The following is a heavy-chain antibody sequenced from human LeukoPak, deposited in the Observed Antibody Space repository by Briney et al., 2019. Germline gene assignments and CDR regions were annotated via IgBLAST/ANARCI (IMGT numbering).Heavy chain of an antibody. CDR2: INPNSGGT. CDR1: GYTFTGYY. D-gene: IGHD3-3*01. J-gene: IGHJ6*03. V-gene: IGHV1-2*02. Sequence: ASVKVSCKASGYTFTGYYTHWVRQAPGQGLEWMGWINPNSGGTNYAQKFQGRVTITADESTSTAYMELSSLRSEDTAVYYCARSRENHDFWSGPRSSYYYYYMDVWGKGTTVTVSS. CDR3: ARSRENHDFWSGPRSSYYYYYMDV.